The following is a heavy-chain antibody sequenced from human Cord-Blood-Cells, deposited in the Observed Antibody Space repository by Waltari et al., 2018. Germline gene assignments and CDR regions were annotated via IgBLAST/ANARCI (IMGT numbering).Heavy chain of an antibody. V-gene: IGHV4-59*01. CDR2: IYYSGST. D-gene: IGHD1-26*01. CDR3: ARVIVGATTPLRWFDP. CDR1: GGSISSYY. Sequence: QVQLQESGPGLVKPSETLSLTCTVSGGSISSYYWSWIRQPPGKGLEWIGYIYYSGSTNYNPALKSRVTISVDTSKNQFSLKLSSVTAADTAVYYCARVIVGATTPLRWFDPWGQGTLVTVSS. J-gene: IGHJ5*02.